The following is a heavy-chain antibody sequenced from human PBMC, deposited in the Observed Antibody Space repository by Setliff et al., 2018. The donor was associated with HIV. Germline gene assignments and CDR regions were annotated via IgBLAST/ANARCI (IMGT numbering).Heavy chain of an antibody. CDR3: ATDLHCSGGSCFDY. J-gene: IGHJ4*02. Sequence: GASVKVSCKASGFTFTDFYFHWVQQAPGKGLEWVGRVDPEDNNPTYAEKFRDRVTISADTSTNTAYLELRSLRSEDTAVYYCATDLHCSGGSCFDYWGQGTLVTVSS. D-gene: IGHD2-15*01. CDR2: VDPEDNNP. CDR1: GFTFTDFY. V-gene: IGHV1-69-2*01.